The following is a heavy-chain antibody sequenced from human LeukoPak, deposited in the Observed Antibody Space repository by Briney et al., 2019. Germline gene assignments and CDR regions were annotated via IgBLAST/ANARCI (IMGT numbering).Heavy chain of an antibody. V-gene: IGHV4-4*07. Sequence: SETLSLTCTVSGGSISNYYWTWIRQPAGKGLEWIGRIYYSGSTNYNPSLKSRVTISVDTSKNQFSLKLSSVTAADTAVYYCARVSVVVPAAIGDDNFDIWGQGTMVTVSS. D-gene: IGHD2-2*02. J-gene: IGHJ3*02. CDR3: ARVSVVVPAAIGDDNFDI. CDR2: IYYSGST. CDR1: GGSISNYY.